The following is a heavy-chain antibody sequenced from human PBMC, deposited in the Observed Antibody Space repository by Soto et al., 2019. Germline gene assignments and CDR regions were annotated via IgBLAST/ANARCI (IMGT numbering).Heavy chain of an antibody. J-gene: IGHJ4*02. CDR1: GYSFAGYW. D-gene: IGHD3-22*01. CDR3: ARQVYDSDTGPNFQYYFDS. CDR2: IDPSDSQT. V-gene: IGHV5-10-1*01. Sequence: GESLKISCKGSGYSFAGYWITWVRQKPGKGLEWMGRIDPSDSQTYYSPSFRGHVTISATKSITTVFLQWSSLRASDTAMYYRARQVYDSDTGPNFQYYFDSWGQGTPVTVSS.